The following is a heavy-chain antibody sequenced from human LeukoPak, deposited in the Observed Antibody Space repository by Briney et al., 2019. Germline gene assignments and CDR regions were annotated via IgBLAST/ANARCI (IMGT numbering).Heavy chain of an antibody. V-gene: IGHV3-21*01. Sequence: GGSLRLSCAASGFTFSSYSMNWVRQAPGKGLEWVSSISSSSSYIYYADSVKGRFTISRDNAKNSLYLQMNSLRAEDTAVYYCAREEATTPHDAFDIWGQGTMVTVSP. J-gene: IGHJ3*02. CDR3: AREEATTPHDAFDI. CDR2: ISSSSSYI. CDR1: GFTFSSYS. D-gene: IGHD2-15*01.